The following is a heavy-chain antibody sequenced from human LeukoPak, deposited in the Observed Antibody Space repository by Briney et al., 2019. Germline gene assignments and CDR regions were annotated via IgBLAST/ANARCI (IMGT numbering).Heavy chain of an antibody. V-gene: IGHV1-18*01. CDR3: ARQYDCSAYFNYNMEV. J-gene: IGHJ6*03. CDR2: ISACNGNT. Sequence: ASVKVSCKASGYTFSNFGISWVRQAPGQGLQWIGWISACNGNTHSALDVQDSITMTTDTQASTAYMELRGLRSDDTAVYYCARQYDCSAYFNYNMEVWGQGTTVTVSS. D-gene: IGHD3-22*01. CDR1: GYTFSNFG.